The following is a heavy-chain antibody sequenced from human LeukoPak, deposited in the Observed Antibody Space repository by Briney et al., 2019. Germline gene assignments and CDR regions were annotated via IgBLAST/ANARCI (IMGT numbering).Heavy chain of an antibody. CDR2: IYTSGST. CDR3: ARPYYDILTGNYYFDY. CDR1: GGSISSYY. Sequence: PSEILSLTCTVSGGSISSYYWSWIRQPAGKGLEWIGRIYTSGSTNYNPSLKSRVTMSVDTSKNQFSLKLSSVTAADTAVYYCARPYYDILTGNYYFDYWGQGTLVTVSS. V-gene: IGHV4-4*07. J-gene: IGHJ4*02. D-gene: IGHD3-9*01.